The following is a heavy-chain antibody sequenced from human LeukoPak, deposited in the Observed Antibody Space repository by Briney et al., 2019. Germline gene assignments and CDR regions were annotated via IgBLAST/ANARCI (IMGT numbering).Heavy chain of an antibody. CDR2: IYYSGST. CDR1: GGSISSSSYY. V-gene: IGHV4-39*01. Sequence: PSETLSLTCTVSGGSISSSSYYWGWIRQPPGKGLEWIGSIYYSGSTYYNPSLKSRVTISVDTSKNQFSLKLSSVTAADTAVYYCARGMRGYSYGYYDYWGQGTLVTVSS. D-gene: IGHD5-18*01. J-gene: IGHJ4*02. CDR3: ARGMRGYSYGYYDY.